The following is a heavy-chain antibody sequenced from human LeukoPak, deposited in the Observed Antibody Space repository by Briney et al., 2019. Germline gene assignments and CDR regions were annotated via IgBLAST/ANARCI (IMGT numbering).Heavy chain of an antibody. J-gene: IGHJ6*03. CDR2: IIPIFGTA. D-gene: IGHD2-2*01. CDR3: ARGDCGSTSCYQGGYYYYYYKDV. CDR1: GYTFTGYY. Sequence: ASVKVSCKASGYTFTGYYMHWVRQAPGQGLEWMGGIIPIFGTANYAQKFQGRVTITADESTSTAYMELSSLRSEDTAVYYCARGDCGSTSCYQGGYYYYYYKDVWGKGTTVTVSS. V-gene: IGHV1-69*13.